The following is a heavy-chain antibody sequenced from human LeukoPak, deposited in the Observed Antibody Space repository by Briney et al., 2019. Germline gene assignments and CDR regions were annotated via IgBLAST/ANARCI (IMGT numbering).Heavy chain of an antibody. D-gene: IGHD3-9*01. CDR2: IYYSGST. Sequence: PSETLSLTCTVSGGSISSYYWSWIRQPPGKGLEWIGYIYYSGSTNYNPSLKSRVTISVDTSKNQFSLKLSSVTAADTAVYYCARHRGDIVTGPAYYGMDAWGQGTTVTVSS. V-gene: IGHV4-59*08. CDR1: GGSISSYY. CDR3: ARHRGDIVTGPAYYGMDA. J-gene: IGHJ6*02.